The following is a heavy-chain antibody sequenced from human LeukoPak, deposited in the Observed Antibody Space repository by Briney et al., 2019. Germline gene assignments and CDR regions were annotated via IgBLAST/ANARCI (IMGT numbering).Heavy chain of an antibody. J-gene: IGHJ4*02. Sequence: GSLRLSCAASGFTFSSFWMTWVRQAPGKGLEWVAHIKQDGSEKYYVDSVKGRFTISRDNAKNSLYLQMNSLRAEDTAVYYCARGFRGYTYALYYWGQGTLVTVSS. V-gene: IGHV3-7*01. CDR1: GFTFSSFW. CDR3: ARGFRGYTYALYY. D-gene: IGHD5-18*01. CDR2: IKQDGSEK.